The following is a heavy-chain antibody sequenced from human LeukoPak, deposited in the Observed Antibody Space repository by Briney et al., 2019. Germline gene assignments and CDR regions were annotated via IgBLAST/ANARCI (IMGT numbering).Heavy chain of an antibody. Sequence: GASVKVSCKASGGTFSSYAISWVRQAPGQGLEWMGGIIPIFGTANYAQKFQGRVTITADESTSTAYMELSSLRSEDTAVYYCARSYCGGNQGSDYWGQGTLVTVSS. V-gene: IGHV1-69*13. D-gene: IGHD4-23*01. CDR1: GGTFSSYA. CDR2: IIPIFGTA. J-gene: IGHJ4*02. CDR3: ARSYCGGNQGSDY.